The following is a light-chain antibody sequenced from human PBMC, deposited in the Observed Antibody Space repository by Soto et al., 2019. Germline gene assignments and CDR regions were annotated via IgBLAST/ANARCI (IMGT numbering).Light chain of an antibody. Sequence: QSALTQPASVSGSPGQSITISCTGTSSDVGNYNLVSWYQQHPGKAPNLVIYEDTKRPSGISDRFSGSKSGNTASLTISGLRAEDEAYYYCCSYAGSSTVVVFGGGTKVTVL. V-gene: IGLV2-23*02. CDR2: EDT. J-gene: IGLJ2*01. CDR1: SSDVGNYNL. CDR3: CSYAGSSTVVV.